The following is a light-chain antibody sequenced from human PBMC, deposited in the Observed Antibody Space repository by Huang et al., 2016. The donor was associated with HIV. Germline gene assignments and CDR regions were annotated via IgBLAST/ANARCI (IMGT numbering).Light chain of an antibody. J-gene: IGKJ4*01. CDR1: QSVGSY. CDR3: QQRSSGVS. Sequence: VLPQSPATLSWYPGERVTLSCRASQSVGSYIAWYQQRPGQYPRLLIYDVSNRATGTPVRFSGSGSGTDFTLTISSLESEDFAVYYCQQRSSGVSFGGGTKVQVK. CDR2: DVS. V-gene: IGKV3-11*01.